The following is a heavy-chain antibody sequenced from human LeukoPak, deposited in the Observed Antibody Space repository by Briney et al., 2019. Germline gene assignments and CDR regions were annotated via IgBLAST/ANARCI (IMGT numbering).Heavy chain of an antibody. CDR3: ARGGSRSRRGDDAFDI. CDR1: GYTFTNYA. CDR2: ISAYNGNT. J-gene: IGHJ3*02. Sequence: ASVKVSCKASGYTFTNYAMNWVRQAPGQGLEWMGWISAYNGNTELAQKFQGRVTLATDASTSTAYVELRSLTSDDTAVYFCARGGSRSRRGDDAFDIWGQGAMVTVSS. D-gene: IGHD3-10*01. V-gene: IGHV1-18*01.